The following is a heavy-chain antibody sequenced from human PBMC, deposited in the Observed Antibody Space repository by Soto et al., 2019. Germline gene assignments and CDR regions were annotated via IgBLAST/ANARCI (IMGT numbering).Heavy chain of an antibody. V-gene: IGHV3-48*02. CDR3: ARGDSSGWDFDY. J-gene: IGHJ4*02. CDR1: KFTFSNYN. D-gene: IGHD6-19*01. CDR2: ISSSESTI. Sequence: EVQLVESGGGLVQPGGSLRLSCAASKFTFSNYNMKWVRQAPGKGLEWVSYISSSESTIYYADSVQDRFVIYRDNAEKSLYVQMNSLRDEDTAVYYCARGDSSGWDFDYWGQGTLVTVSS.